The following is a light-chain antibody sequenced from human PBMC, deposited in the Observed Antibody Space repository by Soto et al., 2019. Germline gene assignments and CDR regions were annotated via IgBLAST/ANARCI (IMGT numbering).Light chain of an antibody. Sequence: VLTQPPSASGTPGQRVTIACSGSSSNIGSNTVNWYQQLPGTAPKLLIYSNNQRPSGVPDRFSGSKSGTSASLAISGLQSEDEADYYCAAWDDSLNGVVFGGGTKLTVL. J-gene: IGLJ2*01. CDR3: AAWDDSLNGVV. CDR1: SSNIGSNT. V-gene: IGLV1-44*01. CDR2: SNN.